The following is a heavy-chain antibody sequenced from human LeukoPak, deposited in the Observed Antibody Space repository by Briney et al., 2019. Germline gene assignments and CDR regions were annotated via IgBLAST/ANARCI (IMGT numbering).Heavy chain of an antibody. CDR3: AKPLYYYDSSGYYDY. J-gene: IGHJ4*02. CDR2: ISGSGGST. D-gene: IGHD3-22*01. CDR1: GFTFSSYA. V-gene: IGHV3-23*01. Sequence: GGSLRLSCAASGFTFSSYAMSWVRQAPGKGLEWVSAISGSGGSTYYADSVKGRFTISRDNSKNTLYLQMNSLRAEDPAVYYCAKPLYYYDSSGYYDYWGQGTLVTVSS.